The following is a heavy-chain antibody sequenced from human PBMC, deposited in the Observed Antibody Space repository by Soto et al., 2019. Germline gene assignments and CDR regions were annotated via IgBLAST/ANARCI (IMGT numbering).Heavy chain of an antibody. J-gene: IGHJ6*02. Sequence: EVQLVESGGGLVQPGGSLRLSCAASGFTFSSYSMNWVRQAPGKGLEWVSYISSSSTIYYADSVKGRFTISRDNAKNSLYLQMNSLRDEDTAVYYCARAGYCSSTSCYVLPYYYGMDVWGQGTTVRLL. CDR1: GFTFSSYS. V-gene: IGHV3-48*02. D-gene: IGHD2-2*01. CDR3: ARAGYCSSTSCYVLPYYYGMDV. CDR2: ISSSSTI.